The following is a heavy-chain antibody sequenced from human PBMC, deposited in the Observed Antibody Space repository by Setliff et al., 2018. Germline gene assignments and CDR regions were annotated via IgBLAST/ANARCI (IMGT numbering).Heavy chain of an antibody. J-gene: IGHJ4*02. CDR1: GYTFINFG. CDR3: SRLVRFCTRTTCQRLSGDDF. CDR2: ISPYTGNT. V-gene: IGHV1-18*01. D-gene: IGHD2-8*01. Sequence: GASVKVSCKASGYTFINFGISWVRQAPGQGLEWVGWISPYTGNTYYAPRLQDRVTLTADTSTNTAYMELRSLISDDTAVYYCSRLVRFCTRTTCQRLSGDDFWGQGTQVTVSS.